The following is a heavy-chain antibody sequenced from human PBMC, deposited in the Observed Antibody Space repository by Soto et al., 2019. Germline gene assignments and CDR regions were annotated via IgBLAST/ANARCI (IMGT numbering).Heavy chain of an antibody. CDR2: ISYDGSNK. V-gene: IGHV3-30-3*01. J-gene: IGHJ6*02. CDR1: GFTFSSYA. Sequence: PGGSLRLSCAASGFTFSSYAMHGVRQAPGKGLEWVAVISYDGSNKYYADSVKGRFTISRDNSKNTLYLQMNSLRAEDTAVYYCARDRGQQWLVRLYYYYYGMDVWGQGTTVTVSS. D-gene: IGHD6-19*01. CDR3: ARDRGQQWLVRLYYYYYGMDV.